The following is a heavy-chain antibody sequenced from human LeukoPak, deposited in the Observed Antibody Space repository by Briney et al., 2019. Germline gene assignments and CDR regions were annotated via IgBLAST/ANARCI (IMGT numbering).Heavy chain of an antibody. J-gene: IGHJ4*02. CDR1: GFTVSDAW. CDR2: IKRKSDGGTT. Sequence: PGGSLRLSCAASGFTVSDAWMSWVRQTPGKGLEWIGRIKRKSDGGTTEYAAPVKGRFTISRDDSKNTVYLQMNSLKIDDTAMFHCATGGHYFGAWGQGALVTVS. V-gene: IGHV3-15*01. CDR3: ATGGHYFGA. D-gene: IGHD3-10*01.